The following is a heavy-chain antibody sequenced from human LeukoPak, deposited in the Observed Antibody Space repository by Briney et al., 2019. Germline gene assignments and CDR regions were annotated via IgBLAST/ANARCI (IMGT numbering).Heavy chain of an antibody. CDR2: ISGSGGST. D-gene: IGHD7-27*01. Sequence: PGGSLRLSCAASGFTFSSYAMSWVRQAPGKGLEWVSAISGSGGSTYYADSVKGRFTISRDNAKNTLYLQMNSLGGEDTAVCYCARERYWGLGDYWGQGALVTVSS. CDR1: GFTFSSYA. V-gene: IGHV3-23*01. J-gene: IGHJ4*02. CDR3: ARERYWGLGDY.